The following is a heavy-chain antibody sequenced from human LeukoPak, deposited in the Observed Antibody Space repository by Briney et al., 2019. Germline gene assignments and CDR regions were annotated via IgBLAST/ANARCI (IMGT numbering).Heavy chain of an antibody. CDR1: GFAFTNYA. Sequence: SGGSLRLSCAASGFAFTNYAMSWVRHAPGKGLEWVSGISGSDSSTFYEDSVKGRFTISRDNSNNTLYLQMNSLRAEDTAVYYCAKDRSEYQLIRSFDYWGQGTLVTVSS. CDR3: AKDRSEYQLIRSFDY. D-gene: IGHD2-2*01. V-gene: IGHV3-23*01. CDR2: ISGSDSST. J-gene: IGHJ4*02.